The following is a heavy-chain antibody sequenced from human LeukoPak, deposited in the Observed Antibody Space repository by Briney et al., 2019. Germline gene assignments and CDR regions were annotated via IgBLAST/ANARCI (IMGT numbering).Heavy chain of an antibody. Sequence: PSETLSLTCTVSGASVSSGAYYWSWVRQPPGKGLEWIGYMYYRGSTNYNPSLKSRVIISVAASKNQFSLKLSSVTSADTAVYYCARFPPGIAVAGHNDYWGQGTLVTVSS. V-gene: IGHV4-61*08. CDR1: GASVSSGAYY. CDR2: MYYRGST. D-gene: IGHD6-19*01. CDR3: ARFPPGIAVAGHNDY. J-gene: IGHJ4*02.